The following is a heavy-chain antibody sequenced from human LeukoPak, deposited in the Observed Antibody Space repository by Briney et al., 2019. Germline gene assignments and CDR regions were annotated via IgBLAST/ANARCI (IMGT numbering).Heavy chain of an antibody. CDR1: GFTFSSYG. V-gene: IGHV3-33*01. D-gene: IGHD3-22*01. CDR3: AATIISSGLFDI. CDR2: IWYDGSNK. Sequence: GGSLRLSCAASGFTFSSYGMHWVRQAPGKGLEWVAVIWYDGSNKYYADSVKGRFTISRDNSKNTLYLQMNSLRAEDTAVYYCAATIISSGLFDIWGQGTMVTVSS. J-gene: IGHJ3*02.